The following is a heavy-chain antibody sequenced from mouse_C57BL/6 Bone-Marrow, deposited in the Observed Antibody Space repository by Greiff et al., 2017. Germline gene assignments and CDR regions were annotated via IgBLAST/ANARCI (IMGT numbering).Heavy chain of an antibody. CDR3: ARKKSLRRTPHWYFDV. J-gene: IGHJ1*03. CDR1: GFSLTSYA. D-gene: IGHD2-12*01. V-gene: IGHV2-9-1*01. CDR2: IWTGGGT. Sequence: QVQLQQSGPGLVAPSQSLSITCTVSGFSLTSYAISWVRQPPGKGLEWLGVIWTGGGTNYNSALKSRLSISKDNSKSQVFLKMNSLQTDDTARYYCARKKSLRRTPHWYFDVWGTGTTVTVSS.